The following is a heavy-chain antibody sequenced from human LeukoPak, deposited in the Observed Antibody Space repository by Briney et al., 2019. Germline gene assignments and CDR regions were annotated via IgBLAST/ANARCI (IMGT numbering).Heavy chain of an antibody. V-gene: IGHV1-69*13. CDR2: IIPIFGTA. CDR3: AGEAAAGTRWFDP. D-gene: IGHD6-13*01. CDR1: GYTFTSYG. Sequence: SVKVSCKASGYTFTSYGISWVRQAPGQGLEWMGGIIPIFGTANYAQKFQGRVTITADESTSTAYMELSSLRSKDTAVYYCAGEAAAGTRWFDPWGQGTLVTVSS. J-gene: IGHJ5*02.